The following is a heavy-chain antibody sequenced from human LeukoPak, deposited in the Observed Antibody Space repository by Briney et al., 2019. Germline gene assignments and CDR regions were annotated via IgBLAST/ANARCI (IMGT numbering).Heavy chain of an antibody. D-gene: IGHD3-16*01. V-gene: IGHV3-23*01. CDR2: ISDSGGWVSGISDSGGST. CDR3: ARDTGVLTIIYWYFDL. CDR1: GFTFNSYA. J-gene: IGHJ2*01. Sequence: GGSLRLSCATSGFTFNSYAMSWVRQAPGKGLEWVSGISDSGGWVSGISDSGGSTYYADSVKGRFTISRDNSKNTLYLQMSSLRAEDTAIYYCARDTGVLTIIYWYFDLWGRGTLVTVSS.